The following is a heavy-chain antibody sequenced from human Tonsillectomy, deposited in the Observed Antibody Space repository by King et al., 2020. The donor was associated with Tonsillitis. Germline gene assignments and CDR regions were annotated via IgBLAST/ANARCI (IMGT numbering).Heavy chain of an antibody. CDR1: GGSISSSNW. D-gene: IGHD3-22*01. CDR2: IYHSGST. J-gene: IGHJ6*03. Sequence: VQLQESGPGLVKPSGTLSLTCAVSGGSISSSNWWSWVRQPPGKGLEWIGEIYHSGSTNYNPSLKSRVTISVDKSKNQFSLKLSSVTAADTAVYYCAREASTGYYVVAYYYYMDVWGKGTTVTVSS. V-gene: IGHV4-4*02. CDR3: AREASTGYYVVAYYYYMDV.